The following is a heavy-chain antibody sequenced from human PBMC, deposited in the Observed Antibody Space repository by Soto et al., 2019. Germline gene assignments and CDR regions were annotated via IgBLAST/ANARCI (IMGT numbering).Heavy chain of an antibody. D-gene: IGHD2-21*02. J-gene: IGHJ3*02. V-gene: IGHV1-46*02. CDR1: ADIFNNYY. Sequence: ASVKVSCKTSADIFNNYYMHWVRQAPGQGLEWMGVMTPSDGSTNYALSFQGRVTMTRDTSTRTVYVELSSLRSEDTAVYYCAKHCGGDCSNGFDIWGQGTKVTVSS. CDR3: AKHCGGDCSNGFDI. CDR2: MTPSDGST.